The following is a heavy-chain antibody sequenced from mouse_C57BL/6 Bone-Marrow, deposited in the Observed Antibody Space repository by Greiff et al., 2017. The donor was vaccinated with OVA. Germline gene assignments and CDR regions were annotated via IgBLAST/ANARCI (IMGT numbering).Heavy chain of an antibody. Sequence: VQLVESGAELVRPGASVTLSCKASGYTFTDYEMHWVKQTPVHGLEWIGAIDPETGGTAYNQKFKGKAILTADKSSSTAYMELRSLTSEDSAVYYCTRQGLRNAMDYWGQGTSVTVSS. CDR2: IDPETGGT. CDR1: GYTFTDYE. V-gene: IGHV1-15*01. J-gene: IGHJ4*01. CDR3: TRQGLRNAMDY. D-gene: IGHD1-1*01.